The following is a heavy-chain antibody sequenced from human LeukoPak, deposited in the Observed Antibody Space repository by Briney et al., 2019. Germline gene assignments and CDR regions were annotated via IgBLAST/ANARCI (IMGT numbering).Heavy chain of an antibody. V-gene: IGHV4-34*01. CDR1: GGSFSGYY. Sequence: SETLSLTCAVYGGSFSGYYWSWIRQPPGKGLEWIGEINLSGNTNYNPSLESRVTISLNTSKNQFSLRLSSVTAADTAVYFCARSTRHLILTGYYENYYYYFDVWDKGTTVTISS. D-gene: IGHD3-9*01. J-gene: IGHJ6*03. CDR2: INLSGNT. CDR3: ARSTRHLILTGYYENYYYYFDV.